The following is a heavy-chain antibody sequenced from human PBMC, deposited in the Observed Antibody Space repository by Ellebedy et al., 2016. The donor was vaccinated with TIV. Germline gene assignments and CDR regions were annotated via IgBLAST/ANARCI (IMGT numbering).Heavy chain of an antibody. Sequence: AASVKVSCKASGFTFTSSAVQWVRQARGQRLEWMGWINPNSGGTNYAQKFQGRVTMTRDTSISTAYMELSRLRSDETAVYYCARDFHRGGKTGCLHYWGQGTLVTVSS. CDR2: INPNSGGT. CDR3: ARDFHRGGKTGCLHY. D-gene: IGHD3-9*01. CDR1: GFTFTSSA. J-gene: IGHJ4*02. V-gene: IGHV1-2*02.